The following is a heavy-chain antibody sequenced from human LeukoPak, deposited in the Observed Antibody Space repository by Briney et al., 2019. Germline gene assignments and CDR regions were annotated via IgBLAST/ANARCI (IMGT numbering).Heavy chain of an antibody. J-gene: IGHJ5*02. CDR1: GGSFSGYY. V-gene: IGHV4-34*01. CDR2: INHSGST. D-gene: IGHD3-10*01. Sequence: SETLSLTCAVYGGSFSGYYWSWIRQPPGKGLEWIGEINHSGSTNYNPSLKSRVTISVDTSKNQSSLKLSSVTAADTAAYYCARARHYYGSGSYSGFDPWGQGTLVTISS. CDR3: ARARHYYGSGSYSGFDP.